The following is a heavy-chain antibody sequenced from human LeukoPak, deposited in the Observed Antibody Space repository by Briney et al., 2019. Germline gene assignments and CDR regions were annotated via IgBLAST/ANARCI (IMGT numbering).Heavy chain of an antibody. D-gene: IGHD3-10*01. V-gene: IGHV3-30*04. CDR2: ISYDGSNK. CDR3: ARDRGYYGSGSYYH. Sequence: GRSLRLSCAASGFTFSSYAMHWVRQAPGKGLEWVAVISYDGSNKYYADSVKGRFTISRGNSKNTLYLQMNSLRAEDTAVYYCARDRGYYGSGSYYHWGQGTLVTVSS. J-gene: IGHJ5*02. CDR1: GFTFSSYA.